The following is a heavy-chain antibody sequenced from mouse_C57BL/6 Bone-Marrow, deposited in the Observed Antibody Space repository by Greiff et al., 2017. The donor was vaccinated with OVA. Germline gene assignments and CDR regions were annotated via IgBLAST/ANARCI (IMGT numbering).Heavy chain of an antibody. D-gene: IGHD1-1*01. Sequence: EVKLVESGGDLVKPGGSLKLSCAASGFTFSSYGMSWVRQTPDKRLEWVATISSGGSYTYYPDSVKGRFTISRDNAKNTLYLQMSSLKSEDTAMYYCARHAAVAPLDFDVWGTGTTVTVSS. J-gene: IGHJ1*03. CDR2: ISSGGSYT. CDR3: ARHAAVAPLDFDV. CDR1: GFTFSSYG. V-gene: IGHV5-6*02.